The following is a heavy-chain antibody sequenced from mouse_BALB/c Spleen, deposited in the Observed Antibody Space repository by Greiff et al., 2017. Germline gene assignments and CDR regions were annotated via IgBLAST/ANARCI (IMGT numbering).Heavy chain of an antibody. CDR1: GYSFTSYW. J-gene: IGHJ3*01. D-gene: IGHD4-1*01. Sequence: QVQLQQSGPQLVRPGASVKISCKASGYSFTSYWMHWVKQRPGQGLEWIGMLDPSDSETRLNQKFKSKATLTLDTSSSTAYMQLSSLTSEDSAVYYCSRSGSWDGSWFAYWGQGTLVTVSA. CDR3: SRSGSWDGSWFAY. V-gene: IGHV1S127*01. CDR2: LDPSDSET.